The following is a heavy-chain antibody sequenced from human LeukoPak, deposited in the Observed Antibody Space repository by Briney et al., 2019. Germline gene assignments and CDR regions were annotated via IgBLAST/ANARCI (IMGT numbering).Heavy chain of an antibody. Sequence: SETLSLTCTVSGYSISSGYYWGWIRQPPGKGLEWIGSIYHSGSTYYNPSLKSRVTISVDTSKNQFSLKLSSVTAADTAVYYCARDLVPATAPNWFDPWGQGTLVTVSS. CDR2: IYHSGST. CDR3: ARDLVPATAPNWFDP. D-gene: IGHD2-8*02. J-gene: IGHJ5*02. CDR1: GYSISSGYY. V-gene: IGHV4-38-2*02.